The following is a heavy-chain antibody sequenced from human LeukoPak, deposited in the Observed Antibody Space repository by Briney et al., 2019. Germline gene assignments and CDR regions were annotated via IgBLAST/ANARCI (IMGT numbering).Heavy chain of an antibody. V-gene: IGHV2-5*02. CDR1: GFSITTKGGG. CDR2: IFWDGNR. J-gene: IGHJ4*02. CDR3: AHSLRRPSCSGGNCYYFDY. D-gene: IGHD2-15*01. Sequence: SGPTLVNPTQTLPLTCTVTGFSITTKGGGVGWIRQAPGKALEWLAIIFWDGNRRYNSSLRSRLTITSDNSKNQVFLTMTNMDPVDTATYFCAHSLRRPSCSGGNCYYFDYWGQGTLVTVSS.